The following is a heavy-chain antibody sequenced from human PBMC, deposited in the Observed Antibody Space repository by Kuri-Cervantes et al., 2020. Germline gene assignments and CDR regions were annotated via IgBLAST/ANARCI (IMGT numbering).Heavy chain of an antibody. J-gene: IGHJ5*02. CDR3: ARDPLLLRYFDWSINGWFDP. V-gene: IGHV1-46*01. CDR2: INPSGGST. D-gene: IGHD3-9*01. CDR1: GYTFTSYY. Sequence: ASVKVSCKASGYTFTSYYMHWVRQAPGQGLEWMGIINPSGGSTSYAQKFQGRVTMTRDTSTSTVYMELSSLRSEDTAVYYCARDPLLLRYFDWSINGWFDPWGQGTLVTVSS.